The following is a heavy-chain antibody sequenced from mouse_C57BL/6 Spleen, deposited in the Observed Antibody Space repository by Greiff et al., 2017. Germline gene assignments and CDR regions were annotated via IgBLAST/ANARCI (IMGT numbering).Heavy chain of an antibody. J-gene: IGHJ2*01. CDR2: IDPSDSYT. Sequence: QVQLQQPGAELVMPGASVKLSCKASGYTFTSYWMHWVKQRPGQGLEWIGEIDPSDSYTNYNQKFKGKSTLTVDKSSSTAYMQLSSLTAEDAAVYYCARKDDYGSSNYFDYWGQGTTLTVAS. CDR3: ARKDDYGSSNYFDY. CDR1: GYTFTSYW. V-gene: IGHV1-69*01. D-gene: IGHD1-1*01.